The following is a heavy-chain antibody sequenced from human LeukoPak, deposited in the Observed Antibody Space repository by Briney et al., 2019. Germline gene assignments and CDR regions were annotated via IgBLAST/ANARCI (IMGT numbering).Heavy chain of an antibody. V-gene: IGHV4-39*07. CDR2: IYYSGST. CDR3: ARITIFGVVIM. D-gene: IGHD3-3*01. CDR1: GGSISSSSYY. J-gene: IGHJ3*02. Sequence: SETLSLTCTVSGGSISSSSYYWGWIRQPPGKGLEWIGSIYYSGSTYYNPSLKSRVTISVDTAKNQFSLKLSSVTAADTAVYYCARITIFGVVIMWGQGTMVTVSS.